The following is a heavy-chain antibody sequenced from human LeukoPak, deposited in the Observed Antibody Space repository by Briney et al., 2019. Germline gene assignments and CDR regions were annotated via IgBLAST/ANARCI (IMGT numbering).Heavy chain of an antibody. V-gene: IGHV4-59*08. CDR2: IYYSGST. Sequence: PSETPSLTCTVSGGSISSYYWSWIRQPPGKGLEWIGYIYYSGSTNYNPSLKSRVTISVDTSKNQFSLKLSSVTAADTAVYYCARRIAVAGLYYYYGMDVWGQGTTVTVSS. D-gene: IGHD6-19*01. CDR1: GGSISSYY. CDR3: ARRIAVAGLYYYYGMDV. J-gene: IGHJ6*02.